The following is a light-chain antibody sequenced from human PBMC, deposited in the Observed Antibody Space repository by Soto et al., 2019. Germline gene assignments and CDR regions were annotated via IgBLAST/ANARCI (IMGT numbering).Light chain of an antibody. V-gene: IGKV3-20*01. Sequence: EIVLTQSPGTLSLSPGERATLSCRASQSVGTDLAWYQQKPGQAPRLLIYGASSRATGIPDRFSGSGPGTDFTLTISRLEPEDFAVYYCQQYGSSLFTFGPGTKVDIK. CDR1: QSVGTD. J-gene: IGKJ3*01. CDR2: GAS. CDR3: QQYGSSLFT.